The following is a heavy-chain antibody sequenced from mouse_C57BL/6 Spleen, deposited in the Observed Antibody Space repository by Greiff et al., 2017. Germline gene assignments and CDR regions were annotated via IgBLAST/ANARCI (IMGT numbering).Heavy chain of an antibody. Sequence: VQLQQSGAELVKPGASVKISCKASGYAFSSYWMNWVKQRPGKGLEWIGQIYPEDGDTNYNGKFKGKATLTADKSSSTAYMQLRSLTSEDSAVYFCARDDYDSPFDYWGQGTTLTVSS. CDR1: GYAFSSYW. CDR2: IYPEDGDT. D-gene: IGHD1-1*01. V-gene: IGHV1-80*01. CDR3: ARDDYDSPFDY. J-gene: IGHJ2*01.